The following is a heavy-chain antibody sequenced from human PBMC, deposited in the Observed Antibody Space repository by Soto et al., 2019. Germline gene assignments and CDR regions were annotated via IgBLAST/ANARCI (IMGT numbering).Heavy chain of an antibody. CDR1: GYPFTTYY. J-gene: IGHJ4*02. CDR3: ATDDYGIFPY. D-gene: IGHD3-10*01. V-gene: IGHV1-2*02. Sequence: HVQLVQSGTEVKKPGASVRVSCLVSGYPFTTYYIHWGRQAPGQGLEWMGWIDPRSGGTVYEQKFKGRVTMTRDTSISTVYMDLSGLTSYDTALYYCATDDYGIFPYWGQGSLVTVSS. CDR2: IDPRSGGT.